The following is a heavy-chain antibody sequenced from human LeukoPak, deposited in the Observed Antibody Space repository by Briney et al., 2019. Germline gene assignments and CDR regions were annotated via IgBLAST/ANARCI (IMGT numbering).Heavy chain of an antibody. CDR2: ISSSSSYI. Sequence: GGSLRLSCAASGFTFSSYSMNWVRQAPGKGLEWVSSISSSSSYIYYADSVKGRFTISRDNAKNSPYLQMNSLRAEDTAIYYCAKDHPRQGVTAHTPFDYWGQGTLVTVSS. CDR1: GFTFSSYS. D-gene: IGHD2-15*01. CDR3: AKDHPRQGVTAHTPFDY. J-gene: IGHJ4*02. V-gene: IGHV3-21*04.